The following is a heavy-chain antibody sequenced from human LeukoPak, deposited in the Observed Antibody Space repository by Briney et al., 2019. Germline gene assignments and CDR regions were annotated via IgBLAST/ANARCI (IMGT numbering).Heavy chain of an antibody. D-gene: IGHD6-19*01. V-gene: IGHV1-69*04. CDR2: IIPILGIA. J-gene: IGHJ4*02. CDR1: GGTFSSYA. Sequence: SVKVSCKASGGTFSSYAISWARQAPGQGLEWMGRIIPILGIANYAQKFQGRVTITADKSTSTAYMELSSLRSEDTAVYYCARDAAVAGTNYFDYWGQGTLVTVSS. CDR3: ARDAAVAGTNYFDY.